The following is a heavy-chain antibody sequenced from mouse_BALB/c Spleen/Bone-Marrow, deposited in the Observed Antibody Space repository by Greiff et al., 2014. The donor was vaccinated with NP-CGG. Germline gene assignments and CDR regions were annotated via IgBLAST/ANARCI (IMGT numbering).Heavy chain of an antibody. J-gene: IGHJ3*01. Sequence: VQLKQSGGGLVRPGGSLKLSWAPSGFVFSSYWMSWVRRAQGKGLEWIGEINPDSSRINYTPSLKDKFIISRDNAKNTLYLQMSKVRSEDTALYYCASPIRGFAYWGQGTLVTVSA. V-gene: IGHV4-1*02. D-gene: IGHD1-1*01. CDR2: INPDSSRI. CDR3: ASPIRGFAY. CDR1: GFVFSSYW.